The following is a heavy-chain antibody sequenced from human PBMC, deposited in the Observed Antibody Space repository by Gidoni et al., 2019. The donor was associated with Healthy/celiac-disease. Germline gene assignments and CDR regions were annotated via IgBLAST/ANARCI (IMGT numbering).Heavy chain of an antibody. CDR3: ARGGFSIAARPRLDY. CDR1: GGSFSGYY. D-gene: IGHD6-6*01. J-gene: IGHJ4*02. V-gene: IGHV4-34*01. Sequence: QVQLQPWGAGLLKPSETLSLTCAVYGGSFSGYYWSWIRQPPGKGLEWIGEINHSGSTNYNPSLKSRVTISVDTSKNQFSLKLSSVTAADTAVYYCARGGFSIAARPRLDYWGQGTLVTVSS. CDR2: INHSGST.